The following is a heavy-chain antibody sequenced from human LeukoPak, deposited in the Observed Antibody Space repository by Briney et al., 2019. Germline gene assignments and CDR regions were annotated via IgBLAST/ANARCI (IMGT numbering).Heavy chain of an antibody. CDR1: GYTFTSYD. J-gene: IGHJ6*03. V-gene: IGHV1-8*01. CDR3: AVRSSSSSSLPFYYYYMDV. Sequence: ASVKVSCKASGYTFTSYDINWVRQATGQGLEWMGWMNPNSGNTGYAQKFQGTVTMTRNTSISTAYMELSSLRSEDTAVYYCAVRSSSSSSLPFYYYYMDVWGKGTTVTVSS. D-gene: IGHD6-6*01. CDR2: MNPNSGNT.